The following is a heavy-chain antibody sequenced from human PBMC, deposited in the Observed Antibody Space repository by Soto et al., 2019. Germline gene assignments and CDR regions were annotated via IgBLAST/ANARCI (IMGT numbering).Heavy chain of an antibody. CDR1: GGSMNSGGYC. V-gene: IGHV4-31*03. Sequence: QVQLQESGPGLVKPSQTLSLTCTVSGGSMNSGGYCWSWIRQHPGEGLAWIGCISYGGTTSYNPSLKSRVIISVDTSKNQCSLKLTSVTAADTAVYYCSRGILVWGQGTLITVSS. J-gene: IGHJ4*02. CDR3: SRGILV. D-gene: IGHD2-15*01. CDR2: ISYGGTT.